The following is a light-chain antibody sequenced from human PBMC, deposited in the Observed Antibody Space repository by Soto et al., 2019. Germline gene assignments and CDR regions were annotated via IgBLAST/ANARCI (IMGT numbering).Light chain of an antibody. CDR1: SSDVGSSNY. CDR3: CSYAGSDTLI. Sequence: QSVLTQPRSVSVSPGQTVTISCTGASSDVGSSNYMSWYQQHPGEAPKLVIYDVAQRPSGVPDRLSGSRSGKTASLTISGLQPDDEADYYCCSYAGSDTLIFGSGTKVTVL. V-gene: IGLV2-11*01. J-gene: IGLJ1*01. CDR2: DVA.